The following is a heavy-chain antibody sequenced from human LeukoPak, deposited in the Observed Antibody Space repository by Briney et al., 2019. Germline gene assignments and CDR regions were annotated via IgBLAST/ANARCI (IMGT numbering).Heavy chain of an antibody. J-gene: IGHJ5*02. D-gene: IGHD3-10*01. CDR3: AKDREDYGSGNENWFDP. Sequence: GGSLRLSCAASGFSFNSYAMSWVRQPPGKGLEWVSGIGGSGRSTYYADSVKGRFTISRDNSKNTLYLQMNSLTAEDTAVYYCAKDREDYGSGNENWFDPWGQGTLVTVSS. CDR2: IGGSGRST. V-gene: IGHV3-23*01. CDR1: GFSFNSYA.